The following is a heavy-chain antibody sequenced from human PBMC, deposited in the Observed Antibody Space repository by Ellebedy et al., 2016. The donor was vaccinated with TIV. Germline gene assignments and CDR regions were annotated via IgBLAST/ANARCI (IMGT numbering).Heavy chain of an antibody. CDR1: GFTFSRYW. D-gene: IGHD2-15*01. CDR3: AGGHCSGSSCLYYYYGMDV. J-gene: IGHJ6*02. CDR2: IRQDGSDK. Sequence: GGSLRLSCAASGFTFSRYWMNWVRQAPGKGLEWVANIRQDGSDKDYVYSVKGRFTISRDNAKNSLYWQMNSLRAEDTAVYYCAGGHCSGSSCLYYYYGMDVWGQGTTVTVAS. V-gene: IGHV3-7*03.